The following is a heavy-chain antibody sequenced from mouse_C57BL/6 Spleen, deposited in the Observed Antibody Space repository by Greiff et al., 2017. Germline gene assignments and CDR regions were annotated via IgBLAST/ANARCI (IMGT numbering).Heavy chain of an antibody. V-gene: IGHV5-16*01. CDR3: ARDGNDYHAMDY. J-gene: IGHJ4*01. CDR2: INYDGSST. D-gene: IGHD4-1*01. Sequence: EVKLMESEGGLVQPGSSMTLSCTASGFTFSDYYLAWVRQVPEKGLEWVAIINYDGSSTYYLASLTSRFIISRDNAKNILYLQMSSLKSEDTATYYCARDGNDYHAMDYWGQGTSVTVSS. CDR1: GFTFSDYY.